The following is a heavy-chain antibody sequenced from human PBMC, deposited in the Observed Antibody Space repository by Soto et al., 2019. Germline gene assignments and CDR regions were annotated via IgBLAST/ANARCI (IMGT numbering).Heavy chain of an antibody. CDR1: VFTFDDYA. CDR3: AKGSIAARLYYGMDV. D-gene: IGHD6-6*01. Sequence: PGGSLRLSCSASVFTFDDYAMHWVRQAPGKGLEWVSGISWNSGSIGYADSVKGRFTISRDNAKNSLYLQMNSLRAEDTALYYCAKGSIAARLYYGMDVWGQGTTVTVSS. V-gene: IGHV3-9*01. J-gene: IGHJ6*02. CDR2: ISWNSGSI.